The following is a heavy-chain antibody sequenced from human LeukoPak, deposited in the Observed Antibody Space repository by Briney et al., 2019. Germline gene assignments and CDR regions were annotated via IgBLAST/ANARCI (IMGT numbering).Heavy chain of an antibody. CDR3: ARVRYGGTYDY. V-gene: IGHV4-38-2*01. J-gene: IGHJ4*02. Sequence: SETLSLTCAVSGYSISSGYYWGWIRQPPGKGLEWIGSIYHSGSTYYNPSLKSRVTISVDTSKNQFSLKLSSVTAADTAVYYCARVRYGGTYDYWGQGTLVTVSS. D-gene: IGHD4/OR15-4a*01. CDR1: GYSISSGYY. CDR2: IYHSGST.